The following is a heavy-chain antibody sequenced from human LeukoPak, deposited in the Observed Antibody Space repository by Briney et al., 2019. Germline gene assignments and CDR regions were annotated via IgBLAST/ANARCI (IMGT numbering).Heavy chain of an antibody. CDR3: ARGSYTYYYGSGSYLGAFDI. CDR2: INHSGST. V-gene: IGHV4-34*01. J-gene: IGHJ3*02. Sequence: PSETLSLTCAVYGGSFSGYYWSWIRQPPGKGLERIGEINHSGSTNYNPSLKSRVTISVDTSKNQFSLKLSSVTAADTAVYYCARGSYTYYYGSGSYLGAFDIWGQGTMVTVSS. CDR1: GGSFSGYY. D-gene: IGHD3-10*01.